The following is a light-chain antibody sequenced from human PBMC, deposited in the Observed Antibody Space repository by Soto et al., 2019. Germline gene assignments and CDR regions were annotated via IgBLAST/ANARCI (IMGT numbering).Light chain of an antibody. CDR3: QQRSNWPAPT. V-gene: IGKV3-11*01. CDR2: DAS. CDR1: QSVSSY. J-gene: IGKJ5*01. Sequence: DIVLTQSPATLSWSPGESATLSCRASQSVSSYLAWYQQKPGQAPRLLMYDASNMATGTPARLSGSGSGTDFALTISSIEPGDFAVYYCQQRSNWPAPTFGQGTRLEI.